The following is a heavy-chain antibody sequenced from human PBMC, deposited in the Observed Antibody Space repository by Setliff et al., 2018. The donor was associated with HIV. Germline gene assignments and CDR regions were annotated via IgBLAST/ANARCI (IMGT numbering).Heavy chain of an antibody. Sequence: GASVKVSCKASGGTFSSYAISWVRQAPGQGLEWMGGIIPISHVTNYAQKFQGRVTITADESTTTTYMALSSLRTDDTAVYYCARVGPWYYKSSGYLASWDYWGQGTLVTVSS. CDR2: IIPISHVT. D-gene: IGHD3-22*01. J-gene: IGHJ4*02. CDR3: ARVGPWYYKSSGYLASWDY. V-gene: IGHV1-69*13. CDR1: GGTFSSYA.